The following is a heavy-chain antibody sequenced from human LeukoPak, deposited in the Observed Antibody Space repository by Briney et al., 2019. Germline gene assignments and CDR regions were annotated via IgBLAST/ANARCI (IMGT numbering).Heavy chain of an antibody. D-gene: IGHD3-10*01. J-gene: IGHJ6*02. Sequence: SETLSLTCTVSGGSISSYHWSWIRQPPGKGLEWIGYIYYSGSTNYNPSLKSRVTISVDTSKNQFSLKLSSVTAADTAVYYCARDNSGHGDNGMDVWGQGTTVTVSS. CDR3: ARDNSGHGDNGMDV. CDR1: GGSISSYH. CDR2: IYYSGST. V-gene: IGHV4-59*01.